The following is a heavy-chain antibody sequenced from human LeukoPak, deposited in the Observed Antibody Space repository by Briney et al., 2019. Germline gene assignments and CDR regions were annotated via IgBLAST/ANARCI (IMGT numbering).Heavy chain of an antibody. V-gene: IGHV3-74*01. CDR2: INGDGSTT. Sequence: GGSLRLSCAASGFTFSRYWMHWVRQAPGKGLVWVSRINGDGSTTSYADSVKGGFTISRGNAKNTLYLQMNSLRAEDTAVYYCATGNYYDSRGYYTFGHWGQGTLVTVSS. J-gene: IGHJ1*01. CDR3: ATGNYYDSRGYYTFGH. CDR1: GFTFSRYW. D-gene: IGHD3-22*01.